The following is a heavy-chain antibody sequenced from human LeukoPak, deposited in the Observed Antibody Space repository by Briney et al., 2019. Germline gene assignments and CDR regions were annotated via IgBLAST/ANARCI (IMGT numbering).Heavy chain of an antibody. J-gene: IGHJ4*02. CDR1: GFTLTSYV. CDR2: ISGSGDIT. V-gene: IGHV3-23*01. Sequence: GGSLRLSCAASGFTLTSYVMSWVRQAPGKGLEWVSAISGSGDITYYADSVKGRFTISRDNSKNTLYLQMNSLRAEDTAVYYCAKVEMAAAAGTIDYWGQGTLVTVSS. CDR3: AKVEMAAAAGTIDY. D-gene: IGHD6-13*01.